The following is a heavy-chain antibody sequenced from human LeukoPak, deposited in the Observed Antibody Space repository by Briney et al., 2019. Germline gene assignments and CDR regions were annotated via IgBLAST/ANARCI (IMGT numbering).Heavy chain of an antibody. V-gene: IGHV3-21*04. CDR3: AKRGVVIRVILVGFHKEAYYFDS. D-gene: IGHD3-22*01. J-gene: IGHJ4*02. CDR1: GFTFSSYS. Sequence: GGSLRLSCAASGFTFSSYSMNWVRQAPGKGLEWVSSISSSSSYIYYADSVKGRFTISRGNAKNTLYLQMNSLRAEDTAVYFCAKRGVVIRVILVGFHKEAYYFDSWGQGALVTVSS. CDR2: ISSSSSYI.